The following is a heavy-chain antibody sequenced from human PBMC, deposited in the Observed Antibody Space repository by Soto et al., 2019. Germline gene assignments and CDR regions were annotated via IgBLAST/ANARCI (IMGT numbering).Heavy chain of an antibody. V-gene: IGHV3-20*04. CDR2: INRDGGST. J-gene: IGHJ4*02. CDR1: GFPFDDYG. D-gene: IGHD4-17*01. CDR3: ARAPGYYGDFFDF. Sequence: PGGSLRLSCAASGFPFDDYGMSWVRQAPGKGLEWVSGINRDGGSTGYADYVKGRFTISRDNAKNSLYLQMNSLRAEDTAFYYCARAPGYYGDFFDFWGQGTLVTVSS.